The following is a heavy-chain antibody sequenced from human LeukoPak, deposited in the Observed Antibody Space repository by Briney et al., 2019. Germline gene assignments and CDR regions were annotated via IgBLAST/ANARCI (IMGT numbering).Heavy chain of an antibody. CDR1: GVSISSYD. CDR2: IYYSGST. V-gene: IGHV4-59*01. D-gene: IGHD6-13*01. J-gene: IGHJ4*02. CDR3: ARGLMMAVAGRGEFHY. Sequence: SETLSLTCIVSGVSISSYDWSWIRQPPGKGLEWIGYIYYSGSTNYNPSLKRRVTISLDTSKNQFSLNLRSATAADTAVYYCARGLMMAVAGRGEFHYWGQGTLVTVSS.